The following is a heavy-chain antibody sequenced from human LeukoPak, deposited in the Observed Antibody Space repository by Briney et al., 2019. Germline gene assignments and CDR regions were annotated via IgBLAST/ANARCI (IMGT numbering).Heavy chain of an antibody. CDR2: IYYSGST. D-gene: IGHD3-10*01. V-gene: IGHV4-59*01. J-gene: IGHJ4*02. CDR1: GGSISSYY. CDR3: AVTGGSGTGY. Sequence: SETLSLTCTVSGGSISSYYWSWLRQPPGKGLEWIGYIYYSGSTNYNPSLKSRVTISVDRSKNQFSLKLSSVTAADTAVYYCAVTGGSGTGYWGQGTLVTVSS.